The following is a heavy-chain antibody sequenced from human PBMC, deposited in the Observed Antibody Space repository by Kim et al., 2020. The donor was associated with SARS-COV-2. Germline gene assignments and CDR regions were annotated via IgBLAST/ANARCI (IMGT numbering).Heavy chain of an antibody. V-gene: IGHV3-23*01. J-gene: IGHJ4*02. D-gene: IGHD6-19*01. Sequence: GGSLRLSCAASRFTFTNHAMGWVRQAPGRGLEWVSSISGSGTRTYYADSVKGRFTISRDNSKNTLYLQLSSLRAEDRAVYFCAKEVTDDSGGYHYFHYWGQGTLVTVSS. CDR2: ISGSGTRT. CDR1: RFTFTNHA. CDR3: AKEVTDDSGGYHYFHY.